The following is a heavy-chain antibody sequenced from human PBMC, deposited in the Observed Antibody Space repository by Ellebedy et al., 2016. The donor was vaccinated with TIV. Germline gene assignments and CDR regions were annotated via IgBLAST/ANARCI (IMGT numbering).Heavy chain of an antibody. Sequence: SETLSLTCAVSGGSISTYYWSWIRQPPGKALEWIGYIYYSGSTNYNPSLRSRVTIALDTSKNQFSLKLRSVTAADTDVYYCARHYDRTDSNLNNWFDPWGQGTLVSVSS. CDR2: IYYSGST. J-gene: IGHJ5*02. D-gene: IGHD3-22*01. V-gene: IGHV4-59*08. CDR1: GGSISTYY. CDR3: ARHYDRTDSNLNNWFDP.